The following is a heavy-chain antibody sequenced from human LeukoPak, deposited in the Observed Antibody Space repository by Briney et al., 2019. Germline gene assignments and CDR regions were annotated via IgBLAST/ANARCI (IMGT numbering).Heavy chain of an antibody. V-gene: IGHV1-69*05. D-gene: IGHD6-13*01. Sequence: SVKVSCKASGDTFSNYAINWVRQAPGQGLEWMGGITPIFHTTNYAQKFQGRVTMTRDTSTSTVYMELSSLRSEDTAVYYCAGMEAAEYFQHWGQGTLVTVSS. CDR3: AGMEAAEYFQH. CDR2: ITPIFHTT. CDR1: GDTFSNYA. J-gene: IGHJ1*01.